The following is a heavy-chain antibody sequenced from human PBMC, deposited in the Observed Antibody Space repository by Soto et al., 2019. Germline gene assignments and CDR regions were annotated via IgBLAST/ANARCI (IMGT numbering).Heavy chain of an antibody. J-gene: IGHJ6*02. CDR3: ARKLAGYYDILTDITPVLAYGMDV. Sequence: GASVKVSCKASGYTFTSYDINWVRQATGQGLEWTGWMNPNSGNTGYAQKFQGRVTMTRNTSISTAYMELSSLRSEDTAVYYCARKLAGYYDILTDITPVLAYGMDVWGQGTTVTVSS. CDR2: MNPNSGNT. D-gene: IGHD3-9*01. CDR1: GYTFTSYD. V-gene: IGHV1-8*01.